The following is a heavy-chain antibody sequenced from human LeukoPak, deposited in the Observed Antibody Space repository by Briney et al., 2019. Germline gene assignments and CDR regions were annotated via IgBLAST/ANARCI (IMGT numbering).Heavy chain of an antibody. CDR3: AAGFGELFDY. J-gene: IGHJ4*02. Sequence: RTSRTLSLTCTVSGGSISSGDYYWSWIRQPPGKGLEWIGYIYYGGSTYYNPSLKSRVTISVDTSKNQFSLKLSSVTAADTAVYYCAAGFGELFDYWGQGTLVTVSS. CDR2: IYYGGST. D-gene: IGHD3-10*01. V-gene: IGHV4-30-4*01. CDR1: GGSISSGDYY.